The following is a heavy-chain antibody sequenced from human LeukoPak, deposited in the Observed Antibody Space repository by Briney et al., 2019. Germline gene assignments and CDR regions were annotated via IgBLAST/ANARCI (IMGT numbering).Heavy chain of an antibody. CDR3: ARGASASGANYDYVWGSYRYSLIYDY. V-gene: IGHV4-34*01. CDR2: INHSGST. Sequence: SETLSLTCAVYGGSFSGYYWSWIRQPPGKGLERIGEINHSGSTNYNPSLKSRVTISVDTSKNQFSLKLSSVTAADTAVYYCARGASASGANYDYVWGSYRYSLIYDYWGQGTLVTVSS. CDR1: GGSFSGYY. D-gene: IGHD3-16*02. J-gene: IGHJ4*02.